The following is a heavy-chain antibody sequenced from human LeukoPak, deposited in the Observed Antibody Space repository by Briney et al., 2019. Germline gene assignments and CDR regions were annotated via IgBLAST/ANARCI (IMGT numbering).Heavy chain of an antibody. CDR3: ARTAYDSSGYYGLVWFDP. CDR2: LSAYNGNT. Sequence: ASVKVSCKASGYTFTSYGISWVRQAPGQGLEWMGWLSAYNGNTNYAQKLQGRVTMTTDTSTSTAYMELRSLRSDDTAVYYCARTAYDSSGYYGLVWFDPWGQGTLVTVSS. J-gene: IGHJ5*02. CDR1: GYTFTSYG. V-gene: IGHV1-18*01. D-gene: IGHD3-22*01.